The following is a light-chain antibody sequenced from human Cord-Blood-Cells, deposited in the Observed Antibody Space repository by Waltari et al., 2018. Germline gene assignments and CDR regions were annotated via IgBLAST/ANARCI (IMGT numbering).Light chain of an antibody. CDR2: AAS. CDR1: QSISSY. J-gene: IGKJ3*01. Sequence: DIQMTQSPSSMSASVGLRVTITCRASQSISSYLNWYQQKPGKAPKLLIYAASSLQSVVPSRFSGSGSGTDFTLTISSLQPEDFATYYCQQSYSTLFTFGPGTKVDIK. CDR3: QQSYSTLFT. V-gene: IGKV1-39*01.